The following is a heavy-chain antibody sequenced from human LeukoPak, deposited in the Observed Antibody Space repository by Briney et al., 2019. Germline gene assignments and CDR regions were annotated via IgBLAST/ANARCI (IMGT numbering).Heavy chain of an antibody. Sequence: SQTLSLTCTVSGGSISSGSYYWSWIRQPAGKGLEWIGRIYTSGSTNYNPSLKSRVTISVDTSKNQFSLKLSSVTAADTAVYYCARCLGFGESQSGFDPWGQGTLVTVSS. CDR2: IYTSGST. V-gene: IGHV4-61*02. CDR1: GGSISSGSYY. J-gene: IGHJ5*02. CDR3: ARCLGFGESQSGFDP. D-gene: IGHD3-10*01.